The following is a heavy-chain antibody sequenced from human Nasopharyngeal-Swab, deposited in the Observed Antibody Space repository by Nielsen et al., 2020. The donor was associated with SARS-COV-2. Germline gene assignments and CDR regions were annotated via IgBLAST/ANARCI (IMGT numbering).Heavy chain of an antibody. CDR3: ARADIVVVPAATPFDY. CDR1: GFTFSDYY. CDR2: ISSSSSYT. V-gene: IGHV3-11*03. Sequence: SLRLSCAASGFTFSDYYMSWIRQAPGKGLEWVSYISSSSSYTNYADSVKGRFTISRDNAKNSLYLQMNSLRAEDTAVYYCARADIVVVPAATPFDYWGQGTLVTVSS. D-gene: IGHD2-2*01. J-gene: IGHJ4*02.